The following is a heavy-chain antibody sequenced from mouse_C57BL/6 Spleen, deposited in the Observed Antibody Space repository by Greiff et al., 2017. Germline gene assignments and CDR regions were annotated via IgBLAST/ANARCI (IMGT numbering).Heavy chain of an antibody. J-gene: IGHJ2*01. CDR2: IHPNSGST. D-gene: IGHD1-1*02. CDR3: ARRGVGINYFDY. V-gene: IGHV1-64*01. Sequence: QVQLQQPGAELVKPGASVKLSCKASGYTFTSYWMHWVKQRPGQGLEWIGMIHPNSGSTNYNEKFKSKATLTVDKSSSTAYMQLSSLTSEDSAVYYCARRGVGINYFDYWGQGTTLTVSS. CDR1: GYTFTSYW.